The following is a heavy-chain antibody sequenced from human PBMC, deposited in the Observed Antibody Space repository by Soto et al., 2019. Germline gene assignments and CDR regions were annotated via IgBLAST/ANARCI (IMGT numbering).Heavy chain of an antibody. J-gene: IGHJ4*02. CDR1: DGSMNSDSSY. V-gene: IGHV4-39*01. D-gene: IGHD3-22*01. CDR3: ARLGGYVSVGYYYLWDS. Sequence: QLQLQESGPGLVKPSETLSLTCRVSDGSMNSDSSYWGWIRQPPGKGLEWIGVINHSGSTYHNLSLKGRVTMSVDASRNLFSLKLTSMTAADTAVYYCARLGGYVSVGYYYLWDSWGQGTLVTVSS. CDR2: INHSGST.